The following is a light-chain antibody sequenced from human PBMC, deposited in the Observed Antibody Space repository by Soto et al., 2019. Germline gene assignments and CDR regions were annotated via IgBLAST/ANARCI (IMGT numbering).Light chain of an antibody. J-gene: IGKJ1*01. CDR2: TAS. CDR1: QGIRND. V-gene: IGKV1-39*01. Sequence: DIQMTQSPSSLSASVGDRVTITCRASQGIRNDLGWYQQKPGKAPKLLIYTASSLQSGVPSRFSGSGSETDFTLTISSLQPEDFATYSCQQSYSTTWTFGQGTKVDIK. CDR3: QQSYSTTWT.